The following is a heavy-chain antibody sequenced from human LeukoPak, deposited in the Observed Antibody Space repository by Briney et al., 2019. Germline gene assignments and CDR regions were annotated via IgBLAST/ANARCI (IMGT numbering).Heavy chain of an antibody. V-gene: IGHV4-4*07. CDR3: ARADCSSTSCYAHDY. Sequence: SETLSLTCTVSGGSISSYYWSWIRQPAGKGLEWIGRIYTSGSTNYNPSLKSRVTMSVDTSKNQFSLKLSSVTAAVTAVYYCARADCSSTSCYAHDYWGQGTLVTVSS. CDR2: IYTSGST. D-gene: IGHD2-2*01. CDR1: GGSISSYY. J-gene: IGHJ4*02.